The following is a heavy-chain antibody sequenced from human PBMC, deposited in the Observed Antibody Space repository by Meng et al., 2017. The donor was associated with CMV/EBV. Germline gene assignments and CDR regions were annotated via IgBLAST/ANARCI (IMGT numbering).Heavy chain of an antibody. Sequence: GESLKISCAASGFTFSRYWMHWIRQAPGKGLVWVSRINSDGSSTSYADSVKGRFTISRDNAKNTLYLQMNSLRAEDTAVYYCARALPSYQPAGGMDVWGQGTTVTVSS. CDR2: INSDGSST. V-gene: IGHV3-74*01. CDR1: GFTFSRYW. CDR3: ARALPSYQPAGGMDV. J-gene: IGHJ6*02. D-gene: IGHD2-2*01.